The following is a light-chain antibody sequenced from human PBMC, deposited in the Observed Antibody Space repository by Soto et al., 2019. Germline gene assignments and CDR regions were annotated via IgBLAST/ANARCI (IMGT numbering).Light chain of an antibody. CDR1: SSDVGSYNL. CDR3: LSYAGSSTYV. Sequence: QSVLAQPASVSESPGQSITISCAGTSSDVGSYNLVSWYQNHPGKAPKLMFYEGSKRPSGVSNRFSGSKSGNTASLTISGLQAADEADYFCLSYAGSSTYVFGTGTKVT. J-gene: IGLJ1*01. CDR2: EGS. V-gene: IGLV2-23*01.